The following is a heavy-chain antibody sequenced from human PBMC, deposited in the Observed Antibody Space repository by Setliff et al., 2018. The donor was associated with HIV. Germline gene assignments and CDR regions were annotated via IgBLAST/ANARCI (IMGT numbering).Heavy chain of an antibody. CDR3: ARFAIGPLYFDY. V-gene: IGHV4-59*08. CDR2: IYYSGST. CDR1: GGSISSHY. D-gene: IGHD2-2*02. Sequence: SETLSLTCSVAGGSISSHYWSWIRQPPGKGLEWIGYIYYSGSTNYNPSLKSRVTISVDRSKNQFSLKLSSVTAADTAVYYCARFAIGPLYFDYWGQGTLVTVSS. J-gene: IGHJ4*02.